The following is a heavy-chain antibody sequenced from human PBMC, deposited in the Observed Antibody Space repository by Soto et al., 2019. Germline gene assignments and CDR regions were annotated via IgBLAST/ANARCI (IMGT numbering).Heavy chain of an antibody. CDR1: GGTFSSYA. CDR2: IIPIFGTA. V-gene: IGHV1-69*06. J-gene: IGHJ1*01. Sequence: ASVKVSCKASGGTFSSYAISWVRQAPGQGLEWMGGIIPIFGTADYAQKFQGRVTITADKSTSTAYMELSSLRSEDTAVYYCASIGVEMATYTAFRPELQYFQHWGQGTLVTVPS. D-gene: IGHD1-7*01. CDR3: ASIGVEMATYTAFRPELQYFQH.